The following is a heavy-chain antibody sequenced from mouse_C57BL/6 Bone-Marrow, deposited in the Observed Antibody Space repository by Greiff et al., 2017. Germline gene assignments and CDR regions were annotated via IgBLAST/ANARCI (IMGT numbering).Heavy chain of an antibody. CDR3: ARSPFYYGSSYWCFDV. D-gene: IGHD1-1*01. CDR2: IHPNSGST. CDR1: GYTFTSYW. Sequence: QVQLQQPGAELVKPGASVKLSCKASGYTFTSYWMHWVKQRPGQGLEWIGMIHPNSGSTNYNEKFKSKATLTVAKSSSTAYMQLSSLTSEDSAVYCCARSPFYYGSSYWCFDVWGTGTTVTVSS. J-gene: IGHJ1*03. V-gene: IGHV1-64*01.